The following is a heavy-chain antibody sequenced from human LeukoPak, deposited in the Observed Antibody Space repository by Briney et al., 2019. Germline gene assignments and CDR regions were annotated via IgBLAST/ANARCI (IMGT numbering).Heavy chain of an antibody. D-gene: IGHD4-17*01. J-gene: IGHJ5*02. Sequence: PGGSLRLSCAASGFTVSSNYMSWVRQAPGKGLEWVSVIYSGGSTYYADSVKGRFTISRDNSKNTLYLQMNSLRAEDTAVYYCASTIDDYGLRFDPWGQGTLVTVSS. CDR2: IYSGGST. CDR3: ASTIDDYGLRFDP. V-gene: IGHV3-66*02. CDR1: GFTVSSNY.